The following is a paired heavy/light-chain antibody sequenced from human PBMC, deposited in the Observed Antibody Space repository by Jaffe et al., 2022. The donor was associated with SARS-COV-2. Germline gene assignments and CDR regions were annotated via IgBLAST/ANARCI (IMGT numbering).Light chain of an antibody. J-gene: IGKJ1*01. Sequence: DIQMTQSPSSLSASVGDTVTITCRASRDIRHKLGWYRQKPGKAPERLIYDASSVQGGVPSRFSGSGSGTEITLTISSLQPEDFATYYCLQHNSYPWTFGQGTKVESK. CDR2: DAS. V-gene: IGKV1-17*01. CDR1: RDIRHK. CDR3: LQHNSYPWT.
Heavy chain of an antibody. CDR2: LNPNSAGI. CDR1: GYIFTDYY. CDR3: ARGASRDRLVDAVPFDI. D-gene: IGHD3-9*01. J-gene: IGHJ3*02. Sequence: QVQLVQSGAEVKKPGASVKVSCKASGYIFTDYYIHWVRQAPGQGLEWMGWLNPNSAGINYAQKFQDRVTLTRDKSTTTAYMELSGLRSDDAAVYYCARGASRDRLVDAVPFDIWGQGTMVSVSS. V-gene: IGHV1-2*02.